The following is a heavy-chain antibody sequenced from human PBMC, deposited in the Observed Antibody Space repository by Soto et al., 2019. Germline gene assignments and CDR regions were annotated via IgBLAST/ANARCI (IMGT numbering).Heavy chain of an antibody. CDR2: IIPIFGTA. V-gene: IGHV1-69*01. Sequence: QVQLVQSEAEVKKPGSSVKVSCKASGGTFSSYAISWVRQASVQGLEWMGGIIPIFGTANYAQKFQGRVTITADESTSTAYMELSSLRSEDTAVYYCASNVGSYGDYYFDYWGQGTLVTVSS. D-gene: IGHD5-18*01. J-gene: IGHJ4*02. CDR1: GGTFSSYA. CDR3: ASNVGSYGDYYFDY.